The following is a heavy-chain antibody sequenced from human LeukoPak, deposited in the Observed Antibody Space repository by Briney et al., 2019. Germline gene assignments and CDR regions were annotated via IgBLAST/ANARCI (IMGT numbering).Heavy chain of an antibody. CDR1: GYTFTGYY. V-gene: IGHV1-2*02. Sequence: GASVKVSCKAFGYTFTGYYMHWVRQAPGQGLEWMGWINPNSGGTNYAQKFQGRVTMTRDTSISTAYMELSRLRSDDTAVYYCARDGYSSGWYGLQFDYWGQGTLVTVSS. D-gene: IGHD6-19*01. CDR3: ARDGYSSGWYGLQFDY. CDR2: INPNSGGT. J-gene: IGHJ4*02.